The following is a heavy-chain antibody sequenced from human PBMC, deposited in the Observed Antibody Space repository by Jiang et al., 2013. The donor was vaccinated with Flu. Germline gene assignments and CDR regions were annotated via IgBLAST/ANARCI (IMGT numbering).Heavy chain of an antibody. Sequence: SGAEVKKPGASVKVSCKASGYTFINYYIHWVRQAPGQGLEWVGIIIPSSGDTTYAQKFQGRVTMTRDTSTSTVYMELSNLRFEDTAVYYCARGNYYDSSGYPYWGQGTLVTVSS. CDR3: ARGNYYDSSGYPY. CDR2: IIPSSGDT. J-gene: IGHJ4*02. V-gene: IGHV1-46*01. CDR1: GYTFINYY. D-gene: IGHD3-22*01.